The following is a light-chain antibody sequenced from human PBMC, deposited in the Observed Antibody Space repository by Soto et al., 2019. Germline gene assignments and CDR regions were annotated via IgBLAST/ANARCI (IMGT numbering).Light chain of an antibody. CDR2: GTS. CDR3: QQYGSSPPVT. Sequence: EIVLTQSPGTLSLSPGERATLSCRASQSVSSSYLAWYQQKPGQAPRLLIYGTSGRATGIPDRFSGSGSGADFTLTISRLEAEDFAVYFFQQYGSSPPVTFGQGTRLEIK. V-gene: IGKV3-20*01. CDR1: QSVSSSY. J-gene: IGKJ5*01.